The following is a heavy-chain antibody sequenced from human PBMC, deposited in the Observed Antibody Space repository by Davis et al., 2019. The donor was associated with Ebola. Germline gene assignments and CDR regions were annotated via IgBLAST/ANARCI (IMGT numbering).Heavy chain of an antibody. J-gene: IGHJ4*02. CDR2: IYCSGST. Sequence: SETLSLTCTVSGGSISSYYWSWIRQPPGKGLEWIGYIYCSGSTNYNPSLKSRVTISVDTSKNQFSLKLSSVTAADTAVYYCARSLLAAAGRYYFDYWGQGTLVTVSS. CDR1: GGSISSYY. CDR3: ARSLLAAAGRYYFDY. D-gene: IGHD6-13*01. V-gene: IGHV4-59*08.